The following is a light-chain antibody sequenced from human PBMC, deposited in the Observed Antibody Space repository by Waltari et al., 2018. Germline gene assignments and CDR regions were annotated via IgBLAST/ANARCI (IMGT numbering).Light chain of an antibody. CDR1: SRDVGGYNY. CDR2: DVN. V-gene: IGLV2-14*01. Sequence: QSALTQPASVSGSPGQSITISCTGTSRDVGGYNYVSWYQQHPGKAPKLMIYDVNNRPSGLSNRFSGAKSDNTASLTISWLQAEDEADYYCSSYTSSRTRVFGGGTKLTVL. CDR3: SSYTSSRTRV. J-gene: IGLJ3*02.